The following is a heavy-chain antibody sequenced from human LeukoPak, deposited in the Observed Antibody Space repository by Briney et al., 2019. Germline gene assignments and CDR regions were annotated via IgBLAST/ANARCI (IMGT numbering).Heavy chain of an antibody. V-gene: IGHV3-7*01. CDR2: IKQDGNEK. CDR3: ARTGGSSGWYSPALLKYYFDY. CDR1: GFTFSSYW. J-gene: IGHJ4*02. D-gene: IGHD6-19*01. Sequence: SGGSLKLSCAACGFTFSSYWMSWVRQAPGKGLEWVANIKQDGNEKYYVDSVKGRFTISRDNAKNSLYLQMNSLRAEDTAVYYCARTGGSSGWYSPALLKYYFDYWGQGTLVTVSS.